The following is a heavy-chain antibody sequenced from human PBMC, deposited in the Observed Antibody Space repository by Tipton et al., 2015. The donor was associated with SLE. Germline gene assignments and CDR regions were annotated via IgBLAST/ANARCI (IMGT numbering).Heavy chain of an antibody. CDR3: AREDPGAFDI. Sequence: SGAEVKKPGSSVKVSCKASGGTLTRYAISWVRQAPGKGLEWVSAISSSSSYIYYADSVKGRFTISRDNAKNSLYLQMNSLRAEDTAVYYCAREDPGAFDIWGQGTMVTVSS. J-gene: IGHJ3*02. CDR1: GGTLTRYA. CDR2: ISSSSSYI. V-gene: IGHV3-21*01.